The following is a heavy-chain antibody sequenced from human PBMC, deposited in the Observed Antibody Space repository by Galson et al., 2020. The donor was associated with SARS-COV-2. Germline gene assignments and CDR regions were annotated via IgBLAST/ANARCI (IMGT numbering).Heavy chain of an antibody. V-gene: IGHV4-59*01. CDR2: IYYSGST. Sequence: SETLSLTCTVSGGSISSYYWSWIRQPPGKGLEWIGYIYYSGSTNYNPSLKSRVTISVDTSKNQFSLKLSSVTAADTAVYYCARVDHYASGSKFDYWGQGTLVTVSS. D-gene: IGHD3-10*01. J-gene: IGHJ4*02. CDR3: ARVDHYASGSKFDY. CDR1: GGSISSYY.